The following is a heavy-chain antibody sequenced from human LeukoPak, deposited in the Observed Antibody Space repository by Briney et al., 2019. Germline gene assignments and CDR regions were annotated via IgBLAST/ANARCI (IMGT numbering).Heavy chain of an antibody. CDR1: GFTFSSFS. D-gene: IGHD4-17*01. Sequence: GGSLRLSCAASGFTFSSFSMNWVRQAPGKGLEWLSYIASTSNSIYYADSVKGRFTISRVNAKNSLYLQMNGQTAEYTAVYYCARGIGSYGDSAYWGQGILVTVS. V-gene: IGHV3-48*04. CDR3: ARGIGSYGDSAY. J-gene: IGHJ4*02. CDR2: IASTSNSI.